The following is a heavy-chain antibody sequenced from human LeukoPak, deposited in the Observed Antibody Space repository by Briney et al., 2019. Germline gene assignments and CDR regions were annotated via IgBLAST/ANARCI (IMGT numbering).Heavy chain of an antibody. CDR1: GYSFTSYW. CDR3: ARTGGSSWTVDAY. CDR2: IYPGDSET. D-gene: IGHD6-13*01. V-gene: IGHV5-51*01. Sequence: GESLKISCKGSGYSFTSYWIGWVRQMPGKGLEWMGIIYPGDSETRYSPSFRGQVTISADKSISTAYLQWSSLKASDTAMYYCARTGGSSWTVDAYWGQGTLVTVSS. J-gene: IGHJ4*02.